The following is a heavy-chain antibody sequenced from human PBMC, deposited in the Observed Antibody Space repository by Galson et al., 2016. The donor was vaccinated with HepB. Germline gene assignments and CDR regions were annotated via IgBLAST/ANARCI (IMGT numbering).Heavy chain of an antibody. J-gene: IGHJ4*02. V-gene: IGHV3-30*18. D-gene: IGHD1-26*01. CDR3: AKGPKYGIVGGFDH. CDR1: GFTFNIYG. CDR2: ISYDGSNK. Sequence: SLRLSCAASGFTFNIYGMHWVRQAPGKGLQWVAVISYDGSNKYYVDSVKGRFTTSRDNSKNTLYLQMNSLRPEDTAVYYCAKGPKYGIVGGFDHWGQGTLVTASS.